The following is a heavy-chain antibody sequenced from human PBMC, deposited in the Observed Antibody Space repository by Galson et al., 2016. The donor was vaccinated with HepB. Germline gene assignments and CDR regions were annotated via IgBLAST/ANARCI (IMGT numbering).Heavy chain of an antibody. D-gene: IGHD2-21*02. CDR1: GGTFSSYA. CDR2: IIPIIGIA. V-gene: IGHV1-69*10. J-gene: IGHJ6*02. CDR3: ARVWYCGGDCPDYGMDV. Sequence: SVKVSCKASGGTFSSYAISWVRQAPGQGLEWMGVIIPIIGIAKYAQKFQGRVTISVDDSTSTAYMELSSLRSEDTAVYYCARVWYCGGDCPDYGMDVWGQGTTVTVSS.